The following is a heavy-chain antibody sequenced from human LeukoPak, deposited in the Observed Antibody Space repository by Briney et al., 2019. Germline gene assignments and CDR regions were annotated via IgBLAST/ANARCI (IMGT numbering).Heavy chain of an antibody. Sequence: GGSLRLSCAASGFTFSNAWMSWVRQAPGKGLEWVGRIKSKTDGGTTDYAAPVKGRFTISRDDSKNTLYLQMNSLKTEDTAVYYCTTDSSGYPYGMDVWGQGTTVTVSS. CDR3: TTDSSGYPYGMDV. CDR2: IKSKTDGGTT. D-gene: IGHD3-22*01. J-gene: IGHJ6*02. V-gene: IGHV3-15*01. CDR1: GFTFSNAW.